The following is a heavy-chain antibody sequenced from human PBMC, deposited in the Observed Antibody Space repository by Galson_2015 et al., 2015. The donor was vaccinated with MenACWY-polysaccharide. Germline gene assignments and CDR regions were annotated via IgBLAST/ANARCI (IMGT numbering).Heavy chain of an antibody. CDR3: AKDLSTSTYYQMGV. D-gene: IGHD1-1*01. V-gene: IGHV3-23*01. CDR1: GFSFSNYA. Sequence: SLRLSCAASGFSFSNYAMNWVRQSPTKGLEWVSFIRRSGDSTAYADSVKGRFTISRDNLKNTLYLQMNSLTAADTAVYYCAKDLSTSTYYQMGVWGKGTTVTVFS. J-gene: IGHJ6*03. CDR2: IRRSGDST.